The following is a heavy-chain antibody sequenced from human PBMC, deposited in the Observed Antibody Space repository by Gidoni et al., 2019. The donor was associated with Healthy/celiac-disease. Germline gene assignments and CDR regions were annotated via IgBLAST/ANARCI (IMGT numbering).Heavy chain of an antibody. V-gene: IGHV4-39*01. J-gene: IGHJ6*03. CDR2: IPYTGST. CDR3: ARHLPQGKYWNYSPYYYYYMDV. Sequence: SSSSYYWGWIRQPPGKGLEWIGSIPYTGSTYYNPSLKSRVTMSVDTSKNQFSLKLTSVTAADTAVYYCARHLPQGKYWNYSPYYYYYMDVWGKGTTVTVSS. CDR1: SSSSYY. D-gene: IGHD1-7*01.